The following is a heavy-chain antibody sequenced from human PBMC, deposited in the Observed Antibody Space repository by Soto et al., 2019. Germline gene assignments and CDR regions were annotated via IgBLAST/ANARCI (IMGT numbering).Heavy chain of an antibody. CDR3: AREGLTGTIGLYYYYAMDV. V-gene: IGHV4-59*01. CDR2: LYYSGST. J-gene: IGHJ6*02. D-gene: IGHD1-7*01. Sequence: QVQLQESGPGLVKPSETLSLTCTVSGGSISSYYWSWIRQPPGKGLEWIGYLYYSGSTNYTPSLKSRVTRSVDTSKNQFSLKLSSVTAADTAVYYCAREGLTGTIGLYYYYAMDVWGQGTTVTVSS. CDR1: GGSISSYY.